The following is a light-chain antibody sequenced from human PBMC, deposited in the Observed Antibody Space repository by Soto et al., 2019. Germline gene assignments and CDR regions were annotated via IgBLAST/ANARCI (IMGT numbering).Light chain of an antibody. Sequence: QSVLTQPRSVSGSPGQSVTISCTGTSSDVGGYNYVSWYQHHPGKAPKLMIYDVSKRPSGVPDRFSGSKSGNTASLTISGLQAEDEADYYCCSYAGSYTRYVFGTGTKVTVL. CDR3: CSYAGSYTRYV. V-gene: IGLV2-11*01. CDR1: SSDVGGYNY. J-gene: IGLJ1*01. CDR2: DVS.